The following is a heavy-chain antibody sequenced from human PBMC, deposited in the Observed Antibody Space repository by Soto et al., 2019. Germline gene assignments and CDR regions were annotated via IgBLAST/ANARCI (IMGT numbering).Heavy chain of an antibody. D-gene: IGHD3-22*01. V-gene: IGHV4-59*01. Sequence: QVHLRESGPGLVKPSETLSLTCTVSDGSISNFYWSWIRQPPGKGLEWIGYISSSGNTNYNPSLKSRGSISVDTSKNQFSLNLTSVTAADTAVYYCARAPMVLTRSYFDSWGQGTPVTVSS. J-gene: IGHJ4*02. CDR3: ARAPMVLTRSYFDS. CDR2: ISSSGNT. CDR1: DGSISNFY.